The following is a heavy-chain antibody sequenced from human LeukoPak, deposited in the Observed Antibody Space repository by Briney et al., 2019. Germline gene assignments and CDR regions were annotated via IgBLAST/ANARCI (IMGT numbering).Heavy chain of an antibody. D-gene: IGHD1-26*01. CDR3: ARVRGSCTLDY. CDR2: TNPNSGGT. Sequence: ASVKVSCKASGYSFTGYYIHWVRQAPGQGLGWMGWTNPNSGGTNYAQKFQGGVTMTRDTSITTAYMELSRLRSDDTAVYYCARVRGSCTLDYWGQGTLVTVSS. CDR1: GYSFTGYY. V-gene: IGHV1-2*02. J-gene: IGHJ4*02.